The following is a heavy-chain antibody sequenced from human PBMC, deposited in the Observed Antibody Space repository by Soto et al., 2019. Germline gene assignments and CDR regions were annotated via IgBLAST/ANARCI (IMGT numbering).Heavy chain of an antibody. CDR2: IIPIFGTA. CDR1: GGTFSSYA. J-gene: IGHJ4*02. Sequence: SVKVSCKASGGTFSSYAISWVRQAPGQGLEWMGGIIPIFGTANYAQKFQGRVTITADESTSTAYMELSSLRSEDTAVYYCARLGFKALEGYPIDDWGQGTLVTVSS. D-gene: IGHD1-26*01. V-gene: IGHV1-69*13. CDR3: ARLGFKALEGYPIDD.